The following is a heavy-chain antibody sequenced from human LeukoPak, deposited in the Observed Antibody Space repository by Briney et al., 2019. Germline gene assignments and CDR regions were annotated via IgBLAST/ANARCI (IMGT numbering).Heavy chain of an antibody. CDR1: GGSFSGYY. CDR3: ASNDYGDYDSFDY. CDR2: INHSGST. V-gene: IGHV4-34*01. Sequence: SETLSLTCAVYGGSFSGYYWSWLRQPPGKGLEWIGEINHSGSTNYNPSLTSRVTISVDMSKNQLSLTLSSVTAADTAVYYYASNDYGDYDSFDYWGQGTLVTVSS. J-gene: IGHJ4*02. D-gene: IGHD4-17*01.